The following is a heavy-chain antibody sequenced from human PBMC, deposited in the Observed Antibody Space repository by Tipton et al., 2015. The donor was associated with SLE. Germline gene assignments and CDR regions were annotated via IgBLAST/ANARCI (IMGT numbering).Heavy chain of an antibody. Sequence: GSLRLSCAASGFIFRDYAMTWVRQAPGKGLEWVSAISGSGGRAYYADSVKGRFTISRDNSKNTLYLQMSNLRVEDTAIYYCSRALSDIYHTNGYPNLGQGTLVTVSS. CDR1: GFIFRDYA. D-gene: IGHD3-22*01. CDR3: SRALSDIYHTNGYPN. CDR2: ISGSGGRA. V-gene: IGHV3-23*01. J-gene: IGHJ4*02.